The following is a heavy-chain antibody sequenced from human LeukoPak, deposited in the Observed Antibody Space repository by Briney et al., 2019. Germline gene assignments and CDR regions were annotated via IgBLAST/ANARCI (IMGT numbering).Heavy chain of an antibody. J-gene: IGHJ3*02. Sequence: PGGSLRLSCAASGFTFSSYAMSWVRQAPGKGREWVSAISGSGGSTYYADSVKGRFTISRDNSKNTLYLQMNSLRAEDTAVYYCAKVAYYYGSGSYYFDAFDIWGQGTMVTVSS. CDR1: GFTFSSYA. V-gene: IGHV3-23*01. CDR2: ISGSGGST. CDR3: AKVAYYYGSGSYYFDAFDI. D-gene: IGHD3-10*01.